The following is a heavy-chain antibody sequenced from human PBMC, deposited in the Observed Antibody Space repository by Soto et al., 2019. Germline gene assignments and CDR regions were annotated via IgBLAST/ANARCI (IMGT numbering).Heavy chain of an antibody. CDR2: IDGDGVTT. CDR1: GFTFNTYW. D-gene: IGHD6-6*01. V-gene: IGHV3-74*01. J-gene: IGHJ5*02. Sequence: GGSLRLSCTASGFTFNTYWMHWVRQAPGKGLVWVSHIDGDGVTTNYADSVKGRFSISRDNPKNTLYLQMNSLRVEDTAVYYCLPSPTIGARTNWFDPWGRGTLVTVSS. CDR3: LPSPTIGARTNWFDP.